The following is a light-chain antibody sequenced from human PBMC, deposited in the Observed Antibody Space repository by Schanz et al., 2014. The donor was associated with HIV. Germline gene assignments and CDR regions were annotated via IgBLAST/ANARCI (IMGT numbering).Light chain of an antibody. J-gene: IGKJ4*01. V-gene: IGKV3-20*01. CDR2: SAS. Sequence: EIVLTQSPGTLSLSPGERAIFSCRASQGVATSLAWYQQKPGQPPRLLIYSASDRATGIPDRFSGGGSGTDFTLTISRLEPEDFAVYYCQQYHSSRGTFGGGTKVELK. CDR1: QGVATS. CDR3: QQYHSSRGT.